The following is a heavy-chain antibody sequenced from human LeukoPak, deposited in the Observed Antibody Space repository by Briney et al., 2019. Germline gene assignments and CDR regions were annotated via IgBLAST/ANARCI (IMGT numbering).Heavy chain of an antibody. CDR2: IRSKAYGRIT. V-gene: IGHV3-49*04. Sequence: GGSLRLSCTASGFTFGDYAMSWVRQAPGKGLEWVGFIRSKAYGRITEYAASVKGRFTISRDDSKSIAYLQMNSLKTEDTAVYYCTYSSYYGSGSYKDYWGQGTLVTVSS. D-gene: IGHD3-10*01. J-gene: IGHJ4*02. CDR3: TYSSYYGSGSYKDY. CDR1: GFTFGDYA.